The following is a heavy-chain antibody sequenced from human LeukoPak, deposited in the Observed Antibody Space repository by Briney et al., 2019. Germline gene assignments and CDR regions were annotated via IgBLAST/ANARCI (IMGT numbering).Heavy chain of an antibody. CDR1: GFTFSSYG. CDR2: IYSGGST. V-gene: IGHV3-66*01. CDR3: AREGIWAAFDY. D-gene: IGHD6-13*01. J-gene: IGHJ4*02. Sequence: GGTLRLSCAASGFTFSSYGMTWVRQAPGKGLEWVSLIYSGGSTYYADSVKGRFTISRDNAKNTLYLQMNSLRAEDTAVYYCAREGIWAAFDYWGQGTLVTVSS.